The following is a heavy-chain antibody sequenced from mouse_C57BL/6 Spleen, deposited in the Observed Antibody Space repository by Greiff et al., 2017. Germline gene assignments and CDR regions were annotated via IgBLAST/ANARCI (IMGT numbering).Heavy chain of an antibody. V-gene: IGHV2-2*01. CDR1: GFSLTSYG. CDR3: ARNGDYGNYFAY. CDR2: IWSGGST. D-gene: IGHD2-1*01. J-gene: IGHJ3*01. Sequence: QVHVKQSGPGLVQPSQSLSITCTVSGFSLTSYGVHWVRQSPGKGLEWLGVIWSGGSTDYNAAFISRLSISKDNSKSQVFFKMNSLQADDTAIYYCARNGDYGNYFAYWGQGTLVTVSA.